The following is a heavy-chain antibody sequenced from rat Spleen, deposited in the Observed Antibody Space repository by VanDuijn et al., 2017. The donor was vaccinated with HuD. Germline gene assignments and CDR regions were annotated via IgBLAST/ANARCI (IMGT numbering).Heavy chain of an antibody. Sequence: QVQLKESGPGLVQPSQTLSLTCTVSGFSLTDYSVHWVRQPPGKGLEWMGGIWGDGSTNYKSALKSRLSISRDTSKTQFFLKMNSLQTEDTATYYCAREINYGGYSEWGQGVMLTVSS. D-gene: IGHD1-11*01. J-gene: IGHJ2*01. CDR2: IWGDGST. CDR3: AREINYGGYSE. CDR1: GFSLTDYS. V-gene: IGHV2-19*01.